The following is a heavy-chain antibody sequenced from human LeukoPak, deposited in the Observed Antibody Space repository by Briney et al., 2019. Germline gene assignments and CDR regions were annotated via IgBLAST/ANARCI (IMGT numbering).Heavy chain of an antibody. V-gene: IGHV5-51*01. D-gene: IGHD1-1*01. CDR1: GYSFTSYW. CDR2: IYPGDSDT. J-gene: IGHJ3*02. CDR3: ARILEIDAFDI. Sequence: GESLKISCQGSGYSFTSYWIGWVRQMPGKGLEWVGIIYPGDSDTRYSPSFQGQVTISADKSISTAYLQWSSLKASDTAMYYCARILEIDAFDIWGQGTMVTVSS.